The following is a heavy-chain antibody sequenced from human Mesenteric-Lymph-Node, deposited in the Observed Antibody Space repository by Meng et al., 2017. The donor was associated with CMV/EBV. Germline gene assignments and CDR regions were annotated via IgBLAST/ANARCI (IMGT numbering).Heavy chain of an antibody. CDR1: GGSISTYY. CDR2: IYYSGGT. D-gene: IGHD5-12*01. Sequence: SETLSLTCSVSGGSISTYYWSWVRQPPGMGLEWIGYIYYSGGTNYNPSLKSRVTISVDTSRNQFSLKLSSASAADTAVYHCARGRATGAHWYFDLWGRGTLVTVSS. J-gene: IGHJ2*01. V-gene: IGHV4-59*01. CDR3: ARGRATGAHWYFDL.